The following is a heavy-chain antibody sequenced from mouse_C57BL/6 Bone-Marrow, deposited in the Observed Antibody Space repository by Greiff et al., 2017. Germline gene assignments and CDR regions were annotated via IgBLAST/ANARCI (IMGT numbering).Heavy chain of an antibody. J-gene: IGHJ1*03. CDR3: ARQHGSSPYCDVDV. V-gene: IGHV5-6*01. D-gene: IGHD1-1*01. CDR2: ISSGGSYT. Sequence: EVKLVESGGDLVKPGGSLKLSCAASGFTFSSYGMSWVRQTPDKRLEWVATISSGGSYTYYPDSVKGRFTISRDNAKNTLYLQMSSLKSEDTAMYYCARQHGSSPYCDVDVWGTGTTVTVSS. CDR1: GFTFSSYG.